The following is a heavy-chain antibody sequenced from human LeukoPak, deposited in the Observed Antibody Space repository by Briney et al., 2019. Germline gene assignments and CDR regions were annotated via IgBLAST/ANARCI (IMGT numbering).Heavy chain of an antibody. J-gene: IGHJ6*02. D-gene: IGHD3-10*01. Sequence: SETLSLTCAVYGGSFSGYYWSWIRQPPGKGLEWIGEINHSGSTNYNPSLKSRVTISVDTSKNQFSLKLSSVTAADTAVYYCARGGFRYSGRGYHYYYYYGMDVWGQGTTVTVSS. CDR2: INHSGST. CDR3: ARGGFRYSGRGYHYYYYYGMDV. CDR1: GGSFSGYY. V-gene: IGHV4-34*01.